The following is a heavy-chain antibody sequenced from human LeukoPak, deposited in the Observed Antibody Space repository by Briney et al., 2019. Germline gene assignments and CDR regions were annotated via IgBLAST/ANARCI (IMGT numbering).Heavy chain of an antibody. CDR3: ARDGKSAALDY. D-gene: IGHD6-13*01. J-gene: IGHJ4*02. CDR2: IKQDGSEK. Sequence: GGSLRLSCAASGFRLSTYWMSWVRQAPGKGLEWVANIKQDGSEKCYVDSVKGRFTISRDNGKNSLYLQMNSLRAEDTAVFYCARDGKSAALDYWGQGTLVTVSS. V-gene: IGHV3-7*01. CDR1: GFRLSTYW.